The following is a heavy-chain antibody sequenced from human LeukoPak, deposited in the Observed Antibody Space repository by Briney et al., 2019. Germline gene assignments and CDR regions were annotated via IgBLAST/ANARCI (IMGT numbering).Heavy chain of an antibody. V-gene: IGHV4-34*01. CDR2: INHSGST. D-gene: IGHD2-15*01. Sequence: PSETLSLTCAVYGGSFSGYYWSWIRQPPGKGLEWIGEINHSGSTNYNPSLKSRVTISVDTSKNQSSLKLSSVTAADTAVYYCARATVADYYFDYWGQGTLVTVSS. CDR3: ARATVADYYFDY. CDR1: GGSFSGYY. J-gene: IGHJ4*02.